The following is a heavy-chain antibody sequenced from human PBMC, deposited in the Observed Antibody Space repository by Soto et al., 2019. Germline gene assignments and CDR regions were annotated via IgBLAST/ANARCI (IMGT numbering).Heavy chain of an antibody. CDR2: IDSSGEK. CDR1: GLSITDSEMG. V-gene: IGHV2-26*01. J-gene: IGHJ5*02. D-gene: IGHD6-19*01. CDR3: ARRHLAVAVSPWFDT. Sequence: QVTLKESGPVLVKPTETLTLRCTVSGLSITDSEMGVSWIRRPPGQPLEWLAHIDSSGEKSNRTFLKSRLAISKDPSKSHIVLTMTNMDPADTATYYCARRHLAVAVSPWFDTWGQGIPVTVSS.